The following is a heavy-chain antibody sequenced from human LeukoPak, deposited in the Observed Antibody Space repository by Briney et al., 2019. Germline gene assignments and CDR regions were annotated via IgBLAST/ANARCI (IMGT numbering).Heavy chain of an antibody. CDR1: GFTFSSYA. V-gene: IGHV3-23*01. Sequence: LTGGSLRLSCAASGFTFSSYAMSWVRQAPGKGLEWVSAISGSGGSTYYADSVKGRFTISRDNSKNTLYLQMNSLRAEDTAVYYCAKVCKGYSYAGFDYWGQGTLVTVSS. D-gene: IGHD5-18*01. CDR2: ISGSGGST. J-gene: IGHJ4*02. CDR3: AKVCKGYSYAGFDY.